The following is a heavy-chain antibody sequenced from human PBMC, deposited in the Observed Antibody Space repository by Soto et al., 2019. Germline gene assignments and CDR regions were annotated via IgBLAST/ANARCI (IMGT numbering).Heavy chain of an antibody. D-gene: IGHD6-13*01. Sequence: ASVKVSCKASGYTFTSYAMHWVRQAPGQRLEWMGWINAGNGNTKYSQKFQGRVTITRDTSASTAYMELSSLRSEDTAVYYCARVRSSWYGTFDYWGQGTLVTVSS. V-gene: IGHV1-3*01. CDR3: ARVRSSWYGTFDY. CDR2: INAGNGNT. J-gene: IGHJ4*02. CDR1: GYTFTSYA.